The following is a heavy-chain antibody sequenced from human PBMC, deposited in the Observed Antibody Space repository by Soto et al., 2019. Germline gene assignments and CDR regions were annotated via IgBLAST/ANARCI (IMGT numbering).Heavy chain of an antibody. CDR2: VAYDGSKT. V-gene: IGHV3-30*03. CDR3: ARWVGGSMYDNSGKYDS. CDR1: GFTFSSKG. J-gene: IGHJ5*01. D-gene: IGHD3-22*01. Sequence: QVQLVESGGGVVQPGRSLRLTCAASGFTFSSKGMHWVRQAPGKGLGWVAIVAYDGSKTYYGDSVRGRFTISRDNSENTLYLQMNSLRAEDTAVYYRARWVGGSMYDNSGKYDSWGQGTLVTVSS.